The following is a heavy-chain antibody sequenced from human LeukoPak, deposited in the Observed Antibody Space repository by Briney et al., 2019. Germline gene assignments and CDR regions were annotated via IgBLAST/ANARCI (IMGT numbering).Heavy chain of an antibody. J-gene: IGHJ4*02. V-gene: IGHV3-21*01. CDR1: GFTFGSYT. Sequence: PGGSLRLSCAASGFTFGSYTMKWVRQAPGKGLEWVSSISNSGSYIYYADSVKGRFAISRDNAKNSLYLQMNSLRAEDTAVYYCARRGDYSSSPPFDYWGQGTLVTVSS. CDR2: ISNSGSYI. CDR3: ARRGDYSSSPPFDY. D-gene: IGHD6-6*01.